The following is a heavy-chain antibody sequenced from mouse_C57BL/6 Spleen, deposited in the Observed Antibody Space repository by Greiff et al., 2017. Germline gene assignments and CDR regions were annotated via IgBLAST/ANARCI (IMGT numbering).Heavy chain of an antibody. CDR2: IDPETGGT. Sequence: QVQLQQSGAELVRPGASVTLSCKASGYTFTDYEMHWVKQTPVHGLEWIGAIDPETGGTAYNQKFKGKAILTADKSSSTAYLELRSLTSEDSAVYYCTREAGDYWGKGTTRTVSS. CDR3: TREAGDY. CDR1: GYTFTDYE. D-gene: IGHD3-2*02. J-gene: IGHJ2*01. V-gene: IGHV1-15*01.